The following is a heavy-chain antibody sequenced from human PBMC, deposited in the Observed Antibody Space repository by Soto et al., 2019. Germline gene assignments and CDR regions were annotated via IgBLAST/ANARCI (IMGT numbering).Heavy chain of an antibody. CDR3: ARDQGHYSSSWYYWFDP. V-gene: IGHV3-7*01. CDR1: GFTFSSYW. CDR2: IKQDGSEK. D-gene: IGHD6-13*01. J-gene: IGHJ5*02. Sequence: EVQLVESGGGLVQPGGSLRLSCAASGFTFSSYWMSWVRQAPGKGLEWVANIKQDGSEKYYVDSVKGRFTISRDNAKNSLYLQMNSLRAEDTAVYYCARDQGHYSSSWYYWFDPWGQGTLVTVSS.